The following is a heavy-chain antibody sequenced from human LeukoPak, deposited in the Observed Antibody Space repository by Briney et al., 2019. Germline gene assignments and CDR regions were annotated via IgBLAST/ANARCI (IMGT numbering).Heavy chain of an antibody. J-gene: IGHJ4*02. Sequence: GGSLRLSCAASGFTFSSYAMTWVRQAPGKGLEWVSSISGSGGRTYYADSVKGRFTISRANSKNTLYLQMNSLRAEDTALYYCAKNSAYSGDDFFDYWGQGTLVTVSP. CDR2: ISGSGGRT. CDR3: AKNSAYSGDDFFDY. V-gene: IGHV3-23*01. D-gene: IGHD5-12*01. CDR1: GFTFSSYA.